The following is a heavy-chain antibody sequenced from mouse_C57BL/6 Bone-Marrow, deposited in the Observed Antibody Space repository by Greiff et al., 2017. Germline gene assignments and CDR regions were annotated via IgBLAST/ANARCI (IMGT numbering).Heavy chain of an antibody. V-gene: IGHV1-81*01. CDR2: IYPRSGNT. D-gene: IGHD1-1*01. J-gene: IGHJ4*01. CDR1: GYTFTSYG. CDR3: ARWGTTVVATDYYAMDY. Sequence: QVQLMQSGAELARPGASVKLSCKASGYTFTSYGISWVKQRTGQGLEWIGEIYPRSGNTYYTEKFKGKATLTADKSSSTAYMELRSLTSEDSAVYFCARWGTTVVATDYYAMDYWGQGTSVTVSS.